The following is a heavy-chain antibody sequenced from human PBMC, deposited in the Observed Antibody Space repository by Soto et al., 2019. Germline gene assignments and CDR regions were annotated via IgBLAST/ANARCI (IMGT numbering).Heavy chain of an antibody. D-gene: IGHD3-9*01. CDR3: ARILTVYGVGGMDV. CDR2: IYYSGST. J-gene: IGHJ6*02. CDR1: VGSISSYY. Sequence: SETLSLTCTVSVGSISSYYWSWIRQPPGKGLEWIGYIYYSGSTNYNPSLKSRVTISVDTSKNQFSLKLSSVTAADTAVYYCARILTVYGVGGMDVWGQGTTVTVSS. V-gene: IGHV4-59*01.